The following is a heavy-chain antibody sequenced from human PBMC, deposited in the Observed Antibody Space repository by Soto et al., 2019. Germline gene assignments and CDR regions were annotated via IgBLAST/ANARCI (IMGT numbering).Heavy chain of an antibody. CDR3: AKDRGRYCSGGTCYLFDY. D-gene: IGHD2-15*01. CDR2: ISYDGSSL. V-gene: IGHV3-30*04. CDR1: GFTFSSHA. J-gene: IGHJ4*02. Sequence: QVQLVESGGGVVQAGRSLRLSCAASGFTFSSHAMHWVRQAPGKGLEWVAIISYDGSSLYYADSVKGRFTISRDNSKNALYLQMNSLRAEDTALYYCAKDRGRYCSGGTCYLFDYWGQGTLVTVSS.